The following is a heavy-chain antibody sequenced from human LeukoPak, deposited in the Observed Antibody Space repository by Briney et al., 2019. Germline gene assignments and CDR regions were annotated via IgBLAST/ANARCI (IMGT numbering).Heavy chain of an antibody. CDR1: GFTFSSYG. V-gene: IGHV3-30*18. CDR3: AKASITMIVVN. J-gene: IGHJ4*02. D-gene: IGHD3-22*01. CDR2: ISYDGSNK. Sequence: GGSLRLSCAASGFTFSSYGMHWVRQAPGKGLEWVAVISYDGSNKYYADSVKGRFTISRDNSKNTLYLQMNSLRAEDTAVYYCAKASITMIVVNWGQGTLVTVSS.